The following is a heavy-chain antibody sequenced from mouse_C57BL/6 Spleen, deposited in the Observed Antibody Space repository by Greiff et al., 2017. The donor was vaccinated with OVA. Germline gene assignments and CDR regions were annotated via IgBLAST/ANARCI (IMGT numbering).Heavy chain of an antibody. J-gene: IGHJ4*01. V-gene: IGHV1-42*01. CDR3: ARSPALLWDYAIDY. CDR2: INPSTGGT. Sequence: EVQLQQSGPELVKPGASVKISCKASGYSFTGYYMNWVKQSPEKSLEWIGEINPSTGGTTYNQKFKAKATLTVDKSSSTAYMQLKCLTSEVSSVYYCARSPALLWDYAIDYWGQGTSVTVSS. CDR1: GYSFTGYY. D-gene: IGHD2-10*01.